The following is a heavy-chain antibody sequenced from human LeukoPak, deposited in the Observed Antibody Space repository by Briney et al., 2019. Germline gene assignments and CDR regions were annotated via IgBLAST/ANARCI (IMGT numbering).Heavy chain of an antibody. J-gene: IGHJ4*02. D-gene: IGHD6-13*01. CDR2: ISSGSSFM. CDR3: AKAFAAAGTRSIDY. Sequence: PGGSLRLSCAASGFTFSRYSMNWVRQAPGKGLEWVSSISSGSSFMYYADSVKGRFTISRDNSKNTLYLQMNSLRAEDTAVYYCAKAFAAAGTRSIDYWGQGTLVTVSS. CDR1: GFTFSRYS. V-gene: IGHV3-21*04.